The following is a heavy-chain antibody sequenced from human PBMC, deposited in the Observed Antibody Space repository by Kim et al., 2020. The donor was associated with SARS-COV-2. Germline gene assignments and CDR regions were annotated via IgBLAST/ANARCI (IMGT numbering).Heavy chain of an antibody. D-gene: IGHD2-2*01. Sequence: KGRFTISRDNAKNSLYLQMNSLRAEDTAVYYCARRVVLVPAAPRGWFDPWGQGTLVTVSS. J-gene: IGHJ5*02. CDR3: ARRVVLVPAAPRGWFDP. V-gene: IGHV3-11*06.